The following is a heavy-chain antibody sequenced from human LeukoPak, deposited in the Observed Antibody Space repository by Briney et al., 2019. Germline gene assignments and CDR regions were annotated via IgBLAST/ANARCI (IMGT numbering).Heavy chain of an antibody. CDR2: ISGSGSDI. V-gene: IGHV3-11*04. CDR1: GFSFSDSY. J-gene: IGHJ4*02. D-gene: IGHD6-19*01. Sequence: GGSLRLSCVVSGFSFSDSYMTWIRQTPGKGLEWLAYISGSGSDIYYADSVKGRFTISRDNAKNSLYLQMNSLRAEDTAVYYCARGKGGSGWPYDYWGQGTLVTVSS. CDR3: ARGKGGSGWPYDY.